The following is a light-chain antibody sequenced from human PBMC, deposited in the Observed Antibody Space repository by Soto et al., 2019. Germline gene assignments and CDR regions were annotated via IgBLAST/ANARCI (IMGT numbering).Light chain of an antibody. J-gene: IGLJ1*01. CDR2: GNS. Sequence: QSVLTQPPSGSGAPGQRVTISCTGSSSNIGAGYDVHWYQQLPGTVPKLLIYGNSNRPSGVPDRFSGSKSGTSASLAITGLQAEDEADYYCQSYDSSRSYVFGTGTKLTVL. V-gene: IGLV1-40*01. CDR3: QSYDSSRSYV. CDR1: SSNIGAGYD.